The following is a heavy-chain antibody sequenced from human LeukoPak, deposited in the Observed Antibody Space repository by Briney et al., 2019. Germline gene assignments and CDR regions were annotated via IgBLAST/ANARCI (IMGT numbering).Heavy chain of an antibody. D-gene: IGHD3-22*01. J-gene: IGHJ4*02. CDR3: ARGTYYDSSGYSGVRLFDY. V-gene: IGHV1-2*02. CDR2: INPNTGRT. Sequence: SVKVSCKASGYTFTGYYMHWVRQAPGQGLEWMGWINPNTGRTNYAQNFQGRVTMTSDTSISTAYMELNSLRSDDTAVYYCARGTYYDSSGYSGVRLFDYWGQGTLLTVSS. CDR1: GYTFTGYY.